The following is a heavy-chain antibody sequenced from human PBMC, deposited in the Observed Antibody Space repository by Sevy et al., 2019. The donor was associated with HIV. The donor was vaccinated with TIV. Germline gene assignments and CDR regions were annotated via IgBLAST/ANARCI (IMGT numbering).Heavy chain of an antibody. Sequence: GGSLRLSCAASGFSFSSSWMTWVRQAPGQGPEWLANINEDGSTKNYMYTVRGRFTISRDNAKNSLYLQMNNLRADDTAIYYCARDRAYNRFDYWGQGTLVTVSS. J-gene: IGHJ4*02. CDR2: INEDGSTK. D-gene: IGHD1-1*01. CDR3: ARDRAYNRFDY. CDR1: GFSFSSSW. V-gene: IGHV3-7*03.